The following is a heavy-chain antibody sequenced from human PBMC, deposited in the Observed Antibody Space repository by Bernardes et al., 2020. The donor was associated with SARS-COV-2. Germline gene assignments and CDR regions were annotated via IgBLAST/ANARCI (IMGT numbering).Heavy chain of an antibody. CDR3: TKHSTIFGVVKGLTFYFDS. CDR1: GFTFGNFA. D-gene: IGHD3-3*01. J-gene: IGHJ4*02. Sequence: GSLRLSCAASGFTFGNFAMSWVRQAPGKGLEWVSSILSNNDKTYYGDSVRGRFTISRDNSKNTLYLQMNSLRAEDTAIYYCTKHSTIFGVVKGLTFYFDSWGQGTLVTVSS. V-gene: IGHV3-23*01. CDR2: ILSNNDKT.